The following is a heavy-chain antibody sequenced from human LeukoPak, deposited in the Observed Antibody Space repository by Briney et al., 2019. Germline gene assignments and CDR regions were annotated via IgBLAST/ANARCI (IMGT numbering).Heavy chain of an antibody. CDR2: INTDGSST. J-gene: IGHJ4*02. CDR1: GFTFSSYW. CDR3: ARGYYYDSSGYYNYFDY. V-gene: IGHV3-74*01. Sequence: PGGSLRLSCAASGFTFSSYWMHWVRQAPGKGLVWVSRINTDGSSTSYADSVKGRFTISRDNAKNTLYLQMNSLRAEDTAVYYCARGYYYDSSGYYNYFDYWGQGTLVTVSS. D-gene: IGHD3-22*01.